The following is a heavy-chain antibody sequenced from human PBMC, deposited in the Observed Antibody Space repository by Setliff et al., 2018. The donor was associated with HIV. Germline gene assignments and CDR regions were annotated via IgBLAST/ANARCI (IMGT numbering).Heavy chain of an antibody. J-gene: IGHJ4*02. Sequence: GGSLRLSCAAPGFTFSSYAMSWVRQAPGKGLEWVSATSGSGVGTYYADSVKGRFTVSRDNSKNTLFLQLNSLTVEDTAIYYCARGRKELLFARRDTGFDYWGQGTLVTVSS. CDR3: ARGRKELLFARRDTGFDY. V-gene: IGHV3-23*01. D-gene: IGHD2-21*02. CDR1: GFTFSSYA. CDR2: TSGSGVGT.